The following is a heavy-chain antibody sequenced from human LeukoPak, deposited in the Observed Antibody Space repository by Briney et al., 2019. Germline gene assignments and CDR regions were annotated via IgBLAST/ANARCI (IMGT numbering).Heavy chain of an antibody. CDR1: GYTFTSYY. V-gene: IGHV1-46*01. D-gene: IGHD1-14*01. CDR3: ARDQTHHGFDP. J-gene: IGHJ5*02. Sequence: ASVKVSCKASGYTFTSYYMHWVRQAPGQGLEWMGIINPSGGSTSYAQKFQGRVTMTRDMSTSTVYMELSSLRSEDTAVYYCARDQTHHGFDPWGQGTLVTVSS. CDR2: INPSGGST.